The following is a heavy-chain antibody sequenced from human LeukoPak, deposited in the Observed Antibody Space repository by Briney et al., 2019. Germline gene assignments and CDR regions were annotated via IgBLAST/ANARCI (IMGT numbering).Heavy chain of an antibody. J-gene: IGHJ4*02. D-gene: IGHD6-13*01. CDR1: GGSISSYS. CDR2: IYYSGSI. V-gene: IGHV4-59*08. Sequence: SETLSLTCTVSGGSISSYSWSWIRQPPGKGLEWIGYIYYSGSINYNPSLKSRVTISVDTSKNQFSLKVNSVTAADTAVYYCARHTVDSSSWYLFDYWGQGTLVTVSS. CDR3: ARHTVDSSSWYLFDY.